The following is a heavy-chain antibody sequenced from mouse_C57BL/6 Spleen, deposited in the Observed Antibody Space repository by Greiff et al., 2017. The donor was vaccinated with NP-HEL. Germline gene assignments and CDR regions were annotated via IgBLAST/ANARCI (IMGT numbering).Heavy chain of an antibody. D-gene: IGHD2-5*01. CDR1: GFTFSDYY. J-gene: IGHJ2*01. CDR2: INYDGSST. Sequence: EVNVVESEGGLVQPGSSMKLSCTASGFTFSDYYMAWVRQVPEKGLEWVANINYDGSSTYYLDSLKSRFIISRDNAKNILYLQMSSLKSEDTATYYCARDRGSNYDYFDYWGQGTTLTVSS. V-gene: IGHV5-16*01. CDR3: ARDRGSNYDYFDY.